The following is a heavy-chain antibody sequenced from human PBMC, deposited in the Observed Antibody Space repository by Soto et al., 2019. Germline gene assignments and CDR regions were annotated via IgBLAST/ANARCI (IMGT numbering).Heavy chain of an antibody. V-gene: IGHV4-30-2*01. CDR2: IYHSGST. J-gene: IGHJ4*02. CDR1: GGSISSGGYS. D-gene: IGHD3-3*01. CDR3: ARVVGNDSCRGHGVGPFDY. Sequence: QLQLQESGSGLVKPSQTLSLTCAVSGGSISSGGYSWGWIRQPPGKGLEWIGYIYHSGSTYYNPSRKRQQTLSVDISKNQFPLKLGSVPAADTGGYYGARVVGNDSCRGHGVGPFDYWGQGTLVTVSS.